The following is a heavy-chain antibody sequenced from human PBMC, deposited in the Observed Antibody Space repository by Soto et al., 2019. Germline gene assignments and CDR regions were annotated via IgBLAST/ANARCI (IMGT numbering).Heavy chain of an antibody. CDR1: GFSFSDYA. CDR3: VRETPSPGLDI. CDR2: IYRRGTST. Sequence: GGSLRLSCVGSGFSFSDYALNWVRQAPGQGLEWVANIYRRGTSTNYVDSVRGRFSTSRDNTRNSLYLIMDSLRVADTAAYYGVRETPSPGLDIWGRGTTVTVSS. V-gene: IGHV3-7*01. J-gene: IGHJ6*02.